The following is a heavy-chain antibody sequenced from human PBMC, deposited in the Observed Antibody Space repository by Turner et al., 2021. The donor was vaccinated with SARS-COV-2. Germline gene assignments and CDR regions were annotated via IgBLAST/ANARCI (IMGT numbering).Heavy chain of an antibody. CDR2: IYSGGST. Sequence: EVQLVESGGGLVQPGGSLRLSCAASGFTFSSYSMNWVRQAPGKGLEWVSVIYSGGSTYYADSVKGRFTISRDNSKNTLYLQMNSLRVEDTAVYSCAREAAAGNFHGWFDPWGQGTLVTVSS. J-gene: IGHJ5*02. V-gene: IGHV3-66*01. CDR1: GFTFSSYS. CDR3: AREAAAGNFHGWFDP. D-gene: IGHD6-13*01.